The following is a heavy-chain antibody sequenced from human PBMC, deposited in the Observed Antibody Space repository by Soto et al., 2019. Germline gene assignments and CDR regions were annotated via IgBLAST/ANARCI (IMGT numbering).Heavy chain of an antibody. CDR3: ARDGPLFAYDSSGYSGGYYGMDV. V-gene: IGHV3-30-3*01. D-gene: IGHD3-22*01. CDR1: GFTFSSYA. Sequence: QVQLVESGGGVVQPGRSLRLSCAASGFTFSSYAMHWVRQAPGKGLEWVAVISYDGSNKYYADSVKGRFTISRDNSKNTLYLQMNSLRAEDTAVYYCARDGPLFAYDSSGYSGGYYGMDVWGQGTTVTVSS. J-gene: IGHJ6*02. CDR2: ISYDGSNK.